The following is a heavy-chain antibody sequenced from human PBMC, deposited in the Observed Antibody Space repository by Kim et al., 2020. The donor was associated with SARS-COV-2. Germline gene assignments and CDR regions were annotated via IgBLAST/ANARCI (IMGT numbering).Heavy chain of an antibody. CDR3: TTAYSSSCYTQDFDY. V-gene: IGHV3-15*01. Sequence: APVQGSFTISRDDSKNTLYLQMNSLKTEDTAVYYCTTAYSSSCYTQDFDYWGQGTLVTVSS. J-gene: IGHJ4*02. D-gene: IGHD6-13*01.